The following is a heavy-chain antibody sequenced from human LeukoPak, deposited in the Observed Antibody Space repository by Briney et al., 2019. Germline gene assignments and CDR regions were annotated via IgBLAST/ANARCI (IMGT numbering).Heavy chain of an antibody. CDR1: GFTFISYW. V-gene: IGHV3-74*01. Sequence: GGSLRLSCAASGFTFISYWMHWVRQAPGKGLVWVSRINSDGSTTSYAASVKGRFTISRDTAKNTLYLQMNSLRAEDTAVYYCARGHHYYDSSAYFYWGQGTLVTVSS. CDR3: ARGHHYYDSSAYFY. J-gene: IGHJ4*02. CDR2: INSDGSTT. D-gene: IGHD3-22*01.